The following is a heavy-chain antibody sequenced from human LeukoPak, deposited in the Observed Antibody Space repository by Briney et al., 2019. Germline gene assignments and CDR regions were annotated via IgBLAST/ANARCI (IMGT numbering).Heavy chain of an antibody. CDR3: ARARTYYYDSSGYYKTAEFDY. D-gene: IGHD3-22*01. V-gene: IGHV1-2*02. CDR2: INPNSGGT. Sequence: ASVKVSCKAFGYTFTGYYMHWVRQAPGQGLEWMGWINPNSGGTNYAQKFQGGVTMTRDTSISTAYMELSRLRSDDTAVYYCARARTYYYDSSGYYKTAEFDYWGQGTLVTVSS. CDR1: GYTFTGYY. J-gene: IGHJ4*02.